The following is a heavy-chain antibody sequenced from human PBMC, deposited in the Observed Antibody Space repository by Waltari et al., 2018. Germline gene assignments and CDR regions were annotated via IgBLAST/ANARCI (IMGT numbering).Heavy chain of an antibody. CDR2: IYSGGST. J-gene: IGHJ4*02. CDR3: ARTDTAMGPYFDY. V-gene: IGHV3-53*01. CDR1: GFTVSSNY. D-gene: IGHD5-18*01. Sequence: EVQLVESGGGLIQPGGSLRLSCADSGFTVSSNYMSWVRQAPGKGLEWVSVIYSGGSTYDADSVKGRFTISRDNSKNTLYLQMNSLRAEDTAVYYCARTDTAMGPYFDYWGQGTLVTVSS.